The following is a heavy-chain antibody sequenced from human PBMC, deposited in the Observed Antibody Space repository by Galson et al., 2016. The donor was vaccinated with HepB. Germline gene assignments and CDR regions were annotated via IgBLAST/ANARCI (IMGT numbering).Heavy chain of an antibody. V-gene: IGHV3-64D*06. CDR3: ARVVNGSYYT. D-gene: IGHD1-26*01. CDR2: TSGNADIT. J-gene: IGHJ4*02. CDR1: GFIFSAYA. Sequence: SLRLSCAASGFIFSAYAMHWVRQAPGTGLECVSATSGNADITHYVDSVKGRFTTSKDFSKSTLYLQMSSLRVEDTAVYYCARVVNGSYYTWGQGTLVTDSS.